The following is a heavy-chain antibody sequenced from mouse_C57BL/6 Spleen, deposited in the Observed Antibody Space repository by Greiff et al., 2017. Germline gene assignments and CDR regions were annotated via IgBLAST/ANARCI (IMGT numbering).Heavy chain of an antibody. Sequence: EVQLQQSGPELVKPGDSVKISCKASGYSFTGYFMNWVMQSHGKSLEWIGRINPYNGDTFYNQKFKSKATLTVDTSSSTAYMQLSSLTSEDSAVYYCARSDYYGSSYNYAMDYWGQGTSVTVSS. V-gene: IGHV1-20*01. CDR2: INPYNGDT. J-gene: IGHJ4*01. D-gene: IGHD1-1*01. CDR3: ARSDYYGSSYNYAMDY. CDR1: GYSFTGYF.